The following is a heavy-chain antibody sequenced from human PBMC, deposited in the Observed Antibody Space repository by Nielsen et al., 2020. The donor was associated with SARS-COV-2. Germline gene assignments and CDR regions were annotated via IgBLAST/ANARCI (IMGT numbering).Heavy chain of an antibody. CDR2: IYYSGST. Sequence: SETLSLTCTVSGGSISSSSYYWGRIRQPPGKGLEWIGSIYYSGSTYYNPSLKSRVTISVDTSKNQFSLKLSSVTAADTAVYYCARHRPPEYSSSWYWFDPWGQGTLVTVSS. J-gene: IGHJ5*02. V-gene: IGHV4-39*01. D-gene: IGHD6-13*01. CDR1: GGSISSSSYY. CDR3: ARHRPPEYSSSWYWFDP.